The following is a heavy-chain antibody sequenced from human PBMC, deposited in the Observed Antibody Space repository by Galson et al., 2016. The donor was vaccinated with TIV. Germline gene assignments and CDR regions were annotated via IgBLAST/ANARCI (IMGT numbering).Heavy chain of an antibody. Sequence: CAISGDSVSSNSAAWNWIGQSPSRGLEWQGRTYCRSRCYYDYAVSVKSRITIESDTSKNQFSLQLNSVTSEDTAVYYCARAAGRNGATCHATCESFDFWGQGTKVTVSS. CDR3: ARAAGRNGATCHATCESFDF. J-gene: IGHJ3*01. V-gene: IGHV6-1*01. CDR1: GDSVSSNSAA. D-gene: IGHD3-10*01. CDR2: TYCRSRCYY.